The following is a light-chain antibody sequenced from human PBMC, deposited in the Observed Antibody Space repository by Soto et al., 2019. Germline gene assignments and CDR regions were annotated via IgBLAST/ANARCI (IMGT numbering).Light chain of an antibody. J-gene: IGKJ5*01. CDR3: QQRGDWPA. CDR2: GAS. Sequence: EIVLTQSPATLSLSPGERATLSCRVSQSVSSSYLAWYQQKPGQAPRLLIYGASTRATGIPARFSGSGSGTDFSLTISSLEPEDFAVYYCQQRGDWPAFGQGTRLEIK. V-gene: IGKV3-11*01. CDR1: QSVSSSY.